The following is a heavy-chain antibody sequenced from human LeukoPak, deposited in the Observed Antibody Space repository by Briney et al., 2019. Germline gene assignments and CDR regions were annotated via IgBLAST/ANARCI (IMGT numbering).Heavy chain of an antibody. CDR3: AGEQVDSSSWYVVTGDTHYWYFDL. J-gene: IGHJ2*01. CDR2: TYYRSKWYN. V-gene: IGHV6-1*01. CDR1: GDSVSSNSAA. Sequence: SQTLSLTCAISGDSVSSNSAAWNWIRQSPSRGLEWLGRTYYRSKWYNDYAVSVKSRITINPDTSKNQFSLQLNSVTPEDTAVYYCAGEQVDSSSWYVVTGDTHYWYFDLWGRGTLVTVSS. D-gene: IGHD6-13*01.